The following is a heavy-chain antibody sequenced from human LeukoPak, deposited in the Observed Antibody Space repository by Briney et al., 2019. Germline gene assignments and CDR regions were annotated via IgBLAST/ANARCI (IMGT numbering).Heavy chain of an antibody. CDR2: IRYDGSNK. CDR3: AKEGNCSSTSCYSGLFY. D-gene: IGHD2-2*01. J-gene: IGHJ4*02. V-gene: IGHV3-30*02. CDR1: GFTFSSYG. Sequence: GGSLRLSCAASGFTFSSYGMHWVRQAPGKGLEWVAFIRYDGSNKYYADSVKGRFIISRDNSKNTLYLQMNSLRAEDTAVYYCAKEGNCSSTSCYSGLFYWGQGTLVTVSS.